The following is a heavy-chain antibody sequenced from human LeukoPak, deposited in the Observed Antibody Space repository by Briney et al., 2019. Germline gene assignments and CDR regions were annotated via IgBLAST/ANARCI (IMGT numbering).Heavy chain of an antibody. J-gene: IGHJ2*01. Sequence: GGSLRLSCAASGFTFSNYGLHWVRQAPGKGLEWVAVIWYDGRKIYYTDSVKGRFTISRDKSKNTLYLLMNNLRAEDTALYSCAREAYSYGSTDYYFDLWGRGTLVTVSS. CDR1: GFTFSNYG. V-gene: IGHV3-33*01. CDR2: IWYDGRKI. CDR3: AREAYSYGSTDYYFDL. D-gene: IGHD5-18*01.